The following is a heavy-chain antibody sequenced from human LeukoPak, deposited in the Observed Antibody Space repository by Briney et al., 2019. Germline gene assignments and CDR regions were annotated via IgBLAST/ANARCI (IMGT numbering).Heavy chain of an antibody. CDR3: AKDGIFFHYYDSSGYSHLDS. Sequence: GGSLRLSCAASGFTFRSYGMYWVRHAPGKGREWVALIQYDGTNKYYADYVKGRFTIARDNSKNTLYLQMNSLRAEDTAVYYCAKDGIFFHYYDSSGYSHLDSWGQGTLVTVSS. CDR2: IQYDGTNK. J-gene: IGHJ4*02. V-gene: IGHV3-30*02. D-gene: IGHD3-22*01. CDR1: GFTFRSYG.